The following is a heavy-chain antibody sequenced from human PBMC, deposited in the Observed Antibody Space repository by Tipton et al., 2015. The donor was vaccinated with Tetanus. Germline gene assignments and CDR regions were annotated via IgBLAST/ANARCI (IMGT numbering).Heavy chain of an antibody. CDR3: ARAHCSDGVCNFDY. V-gene: IGHV5-51*01. Sequence: QLVQSGGEVKKPGESLKISCKGSGYIFNNYWIGWVRQKPGQGLEWMGVIYPGDSDTRYSPSFQGQVTSSVDKSISTAYLQWSSLKASDTSMFYCARAHCSDGVCNFDYWGQGALVTVAS. J-gene: IGHJ4*02. CDR1: GYIFNNYW. D-gene: IGHD2-8*01. CDR2: IYPGDSDT.